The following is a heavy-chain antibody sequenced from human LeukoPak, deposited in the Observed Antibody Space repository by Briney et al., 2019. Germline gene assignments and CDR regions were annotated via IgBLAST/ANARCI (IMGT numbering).Heavy chain of an antibody. D-gene: IGHD3-22*01. CDR3: ARDASYYYDSSLDY. J-gene: IGHJ4*02. CDR1: GGSISSRSYY. CDR2: IYYSGST. V-gene: IGHV4-39*07. Sequence: SETLSLTCTVSGGSISSRSYYWGWIRQSPGRGLEWIGSIYYSGSTYYNPSLKSRVTISVDTSKNQFSLRLHSVTAADTAIYYCARDASYYYDSSLDYWGQGTLVTVSS.